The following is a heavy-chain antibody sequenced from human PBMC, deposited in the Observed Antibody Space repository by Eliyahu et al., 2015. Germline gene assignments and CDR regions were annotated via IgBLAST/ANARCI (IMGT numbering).Heavy chain of an antibody. J-gene: IGHJ3*01. CDR2: IDWADDK. V-gene: IGHV2-70*04. CDR3: ARAYYFDGRGYHGAYDV. D-gene: IGHD3-22*01. Sequence: QVTLKESGPALVKPTQTLTLTCTFSGFXPNTRGMRMTWIRQSPGKALEWLARIDWADDKYYRTSLQTRLTVSKDTSKNQVVLTMTNMDPVDTGTYFCARAYYFDGRGYHGAYDVWGQGTTVTVSS. CDR1: GFXPNTRGMR.